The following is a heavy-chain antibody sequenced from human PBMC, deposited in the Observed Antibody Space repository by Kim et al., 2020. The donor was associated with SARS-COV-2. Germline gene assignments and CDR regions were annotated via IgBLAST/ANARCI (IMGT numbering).Heavy chain of an antibody. V-gene: IGHV3-23*01. CDR2: ISGSGGST. J-gene: IGHJ6*02. CDR1: GFTFSSYA. D-gene: IGHD1-26*01. Sequence: GGSLRLSCAASGFTFSSYAMSWVRQAPGKGLEWVSAISGSGGSTYYADSVKGRFTISRDNSKNTLYLQMNSLRAEDTAVYYCARRVGATFYYYGMDVWGQGTTVTVSS. CDR3: ARRVGATFYYYGMDV.